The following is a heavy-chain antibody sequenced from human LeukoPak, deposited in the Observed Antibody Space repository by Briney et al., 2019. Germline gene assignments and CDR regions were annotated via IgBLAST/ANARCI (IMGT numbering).Heavy chain of an antibody. CDR1: GYTFTGYY. J-gene: IGHJ5*02. CDR3: ARANSGGYDFWSGYPLNWFDP. V-gene: IGHV1-2*02. CDR2: INPNSGGT. D-gene: IGHD3-3*01. Sequence: ASVKVSCKASGYTFTGYYMHWVRQAPGQGLEWMGWINPNSGGTNYAQKFQGRVTMTRDTSISTAYMELSRLRSDDTAVYYCARANSGGYDFWSGYPLNWFDPWGQGTLVTVSS.